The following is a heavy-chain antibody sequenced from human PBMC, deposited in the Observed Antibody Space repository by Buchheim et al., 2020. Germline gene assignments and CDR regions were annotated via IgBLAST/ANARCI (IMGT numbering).Heavy chain of an antibody. Sequence: EVQLVESGGGLVKPGGSLRLSCAASGFNFNNAWMNWVRQAPGKGLEWVSYISSSGSTIYYADSVKGRFTISRDNPKNSLYLQMNSLRAEDTAVYYCARANYCSSTSCLFYYYYYMDVWGKGTT. CDR1: GFNFNNAW. V-gene: IGHV3-48*04. CDR3: ARANYCSSTSCLFYYYYYMDV. D-gene: IGHD2-2*01. J-gene: IGHJ6*03. CDR2: ISSSGSTI.